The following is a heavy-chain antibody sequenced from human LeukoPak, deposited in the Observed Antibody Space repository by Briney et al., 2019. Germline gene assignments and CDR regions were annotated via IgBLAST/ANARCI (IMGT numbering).Heavy chain of an antibody. CDR2: ISSSSSYI. CDR1: GFTFSSYS. CDR3: ARDPSGGYHDAFDI. J-gene: IGHJ3*02. V-gene: IGHV3-21*01. D-gene: IGHD6-19*01. Sequence: PGGSLRLSCAASGFTFSSYSMNLVRQAPGKGLEWVSSISSSSSYIYYADSVKGRFTISRDNAKNSLYLQMNSLRAEDTAVYYCARDPSGGYHDAFDIWGQGTMVTVSS.